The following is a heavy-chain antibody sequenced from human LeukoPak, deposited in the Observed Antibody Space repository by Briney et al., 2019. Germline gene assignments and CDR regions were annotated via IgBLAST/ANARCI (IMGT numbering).Heavy chain of an antibody. D-gene: IGHD2-8*01. Sequence: SETLSLTCTVSGVSISSSNYYWGWIRQPPGKGLEWIGSIYSSGSTYYNPSPKSRVTISVDTSKDQFSLKLSSVTAADTAVYYCARTYCTDGLCCIDYWGQGTLVTVSS. V-gene: IGHV4-39*01. CDR1: GVSISSSNYY. J-gene: IGHJ4*02. CDR3: ARTYCTDGLCCIDY. CDR2: IYSSGST.